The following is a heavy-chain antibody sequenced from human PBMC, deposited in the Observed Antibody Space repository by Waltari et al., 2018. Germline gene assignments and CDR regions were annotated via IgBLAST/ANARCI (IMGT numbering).Heavy chain of an antibody. V-gene: IGHV4-30-2*01. CDR1: SISSGPYA. CDR3: AVSGSYPGSDY. J-gene: IGHJ4*02. D-gene: IGHD1-26*01. CDR2: ISHSGNL. Sequence: SISSGPYAWSWIRQPPGKGLEWIGYISHSGNLYYKPSLKSRVTMSVDRSKKQFSLKLSSVTAADTAVYYCAVSGSYPGSDYWGQGTLVTVSS.